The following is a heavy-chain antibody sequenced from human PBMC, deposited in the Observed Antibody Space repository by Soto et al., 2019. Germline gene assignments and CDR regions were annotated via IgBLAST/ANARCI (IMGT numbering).Heavy chain of an antibody. J-gene: IGHJ2*01. D-gene: IGHD3-9*01. CDR1: GGSFSGYY. Sequence: QVQLQQWGAGQMRPLGTLSLTCGVSGGSFSGYYWAWIRQSPGKGLEWIGEINDRGSINYNPSLKSRVSISLDTSKNHYARNLRYVTPADPAVYYSARESHDILPGPPWVWYFDLWGRGTLVTVSS. CDR2: INDRGSI. V-gene: IGHV4-34*01. CDR3: ARESHDILPGPPWVWYFDL.